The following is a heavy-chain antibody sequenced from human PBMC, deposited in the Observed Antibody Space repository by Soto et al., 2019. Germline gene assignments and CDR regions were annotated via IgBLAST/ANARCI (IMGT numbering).Heavy chain of an antibody. CDR3: ARQRVLPAQYFFDY. Sequence: SETLSLTCAVSGGSVSSGSYFWTWIRQSPGKGLEWVGYITDVGSTNYNPSLKSRVTISADTTKNHFSLNLRSVTAADTAVYYCARQRVLPAQYFFDYWGQGIPVTVSS. J-gene: IGHJ4*02. V-gene: IGHV4-61*03. D-gene: IGHD6-25*01. CDR2: ITDVGST. CDR1: GGSVSSGSYF.